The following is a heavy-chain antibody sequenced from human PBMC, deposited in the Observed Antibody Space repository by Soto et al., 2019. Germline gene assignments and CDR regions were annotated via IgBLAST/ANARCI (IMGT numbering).Heavy chain of an antibody. D-gene: IGHD2-2*01. V-gene: IGHV1-3*01. J-gene: IGHJ3*02. CDR2: INAGNGNT. CDR1: GYTFTNYA. Sequence: QVQFVQSGAELKKPGASVKVSCKASGYTFTNYAMHWVRQAPGQRLEWMGWINAGNGNTKYSQKFQGRATITRDTSVRTAYVELTRPRSDDTAVYYCARARYCSSTSCSDAFDIWGQGTLVTVSS. CDR3: ARARYCSSTSCSDAFDI.